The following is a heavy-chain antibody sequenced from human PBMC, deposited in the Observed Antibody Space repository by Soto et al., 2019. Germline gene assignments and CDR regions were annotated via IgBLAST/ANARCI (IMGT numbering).Heavy chain of an antibody. CDR2: IIPIFGTA. J-gene: IGHJ5*02. Sequence: QVQLVQSGAEVKKPGSSVMVSCKASGGTFSSYAISWVRQAPGQGLEWMGGIIPIFGTANYAQKFQGRVTITADESTSTAYMELSSLRSEDTAVYYCARGDYDFWSGYHRYNWFDPWGQGTLVTVSS. CDR1: GGTFSSYA. V-gene: IGHV1-69*01. D-gene: IGHD3-3*01. CDR3: ARGDYDFWSGYHRYNWFDP.